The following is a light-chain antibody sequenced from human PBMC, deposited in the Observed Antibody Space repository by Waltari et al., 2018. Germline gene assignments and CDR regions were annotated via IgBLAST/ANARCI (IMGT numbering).Light chain of an antibody. J-gene: IGKJ1*01. CDR1: QGVSRT. Sequence: EIVLTQSPGTLSLSPGERATLSCRASQGVSRTLAWYQQKPGQAPKLLIYGASIRATGIPDRFTGSVSGTDFSLTISSLEPEDFAIYFCQHYVRLPATFGQGTKVEIK. CDR2: GAS. CDR3: QHYVRLPAT. V-gene: IGKV3-20*01.